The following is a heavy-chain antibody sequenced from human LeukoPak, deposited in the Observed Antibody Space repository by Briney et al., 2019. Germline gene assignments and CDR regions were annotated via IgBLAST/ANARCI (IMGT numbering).Heavy chain of an antibody. CDR1: GISFGDYA. CDR3: TTGGTVTFDY. D-gene: IGHD4-17*01. CDR2: IRSKTDGGTT. J-gene: IGHJ4*02. V-gene: IGHV3-49*04. Sequence: GRSLRLSCTASGISFGDYAMTWVRQAPGKGLEWVGFIRSKTDGGTTDYAAPVKGRFTISRDDSKNTLYLQMNSLKTEDTAVYYCTTGGTVTFDYWGQGTLVTVSS.